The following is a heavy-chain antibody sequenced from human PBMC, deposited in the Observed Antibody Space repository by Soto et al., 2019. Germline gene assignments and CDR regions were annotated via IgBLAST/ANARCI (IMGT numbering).Heavy chain of an antibody. J-gene: IGHJ4*02. Sequence: ASVKVSCKASGYTFTSYGISWVRQAPGQGLEWMGWISGYDAKTNYAQKLQGRVTMTTDTSTSTAYMELSSLRSEDTAVYYCARDLTQSSVGQRAYCVDYWGQGTLVTVSS. CDR2: ISGYDAKT. V-gene: IGHV1-18*01. CDR3: ARDLTQSSVGQRAYCVDY. D-gene: IGHD1-26*01. CDR1: GYTFTSYG.